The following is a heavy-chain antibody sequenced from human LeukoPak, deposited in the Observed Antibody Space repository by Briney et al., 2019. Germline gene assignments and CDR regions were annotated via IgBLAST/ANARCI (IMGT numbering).Heavy chain of an antibody. CDR2: ISWNSGSI. J-gene: IGHJ3*02. CDR1: GFTFSSYS. CDR3: AKSDRIVGATAAFDI. D-gene: IGHD1-26*01. Sequence: GGSLRLSCAASGFTFSSYSMNWVRQAPGKGLEWVSGISWNSGSIGYADSVKGRFTISRDNAKNSLYLQMNSLRAEDTALYYCAKSDRIVGATAAFDIWGQGTMVTVSS. V-gene: IGHV3-9*01.